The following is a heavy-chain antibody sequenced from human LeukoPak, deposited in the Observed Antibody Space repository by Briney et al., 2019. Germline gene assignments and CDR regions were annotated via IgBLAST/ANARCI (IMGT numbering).Heavy chain of an antibody. J-gene: IGHJ3*02. CDR3: ARAQYLPFDVFDI. Sequence: GGSLRLSCAASGFTFDTYSMNWVRQAPGKGLEWVSYISSGGSTIYYADSVKGRFTISRDNPKNSLFLQMNTLRAEDTAVYYCARAQYLPFDVFDIWGQGTMVTVSS. V-gene: IGHV3-48*04. CDR1: GFTFDTYS. CDR2: ISSGGSTI. D-gene: IGHD2/OR15-2a*01.